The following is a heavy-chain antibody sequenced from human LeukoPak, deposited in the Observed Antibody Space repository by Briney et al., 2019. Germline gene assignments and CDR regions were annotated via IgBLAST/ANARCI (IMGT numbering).Heavy chain of an antibody. D-gene: IGHD1-26*01. CDR2: IYYSGST. J-gene: IGHJ4*02. Sequence: SETLSLTCTVSGGSVSSSSYYWGWIRQPPGKGLEWTGFIYYSGSTYYNPSLKSRVTISVDTSKNQFSLKLSSVTAAGTAVYYCARGRRYSGSYAFDYWGQGTLVTVSS. CDR1: GGSVSSSSYY. V-gene: IGHV4-39*07. CDR3: ARGRRYSGSYAFDY.